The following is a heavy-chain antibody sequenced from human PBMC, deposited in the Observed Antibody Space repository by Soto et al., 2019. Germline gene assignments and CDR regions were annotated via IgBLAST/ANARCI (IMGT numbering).Heavy chain of an antibody. CDR1: GYTFTIYA. CDR3: ARSIVVVTALDY. V-gene: IGHV1-3*01. Sequence: QVQLVQSGAEVKKPGASVKVSCKASGYTFTIYAMPWVRQAPGQRHEWMGWINAGNGNTKYSQKFQGRVTITRDTSASTAYMELSSLRSEDTAVYYCARSIVVVTALDYWGQGTLVTVSS. D-gene: IGHD2-21*02. J-gene: IGHJ4*02. CDR2: INAGNGNT.